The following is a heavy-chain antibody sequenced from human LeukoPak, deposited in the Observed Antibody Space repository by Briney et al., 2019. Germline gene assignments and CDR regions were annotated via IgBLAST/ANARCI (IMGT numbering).Heavy chain of an antibody. V-gene: IGHV4-30-2*01. CDR3: ARGLHYYDSSGYLPTDYSMDV. D-gene: IGHD3-22*01. J-gene: IGHJ6*02. Sequence: SETLSLTCAVSGGSISSGGYSWSWIRQPPGKGLEWIGYIYHSGSTYYNPSLKSRVTISVDRSKNQFSLKLSSVTAADTAVYYCARGLHYYDSSGYLPTDYSMDVWGQGTTVTVSS. CDR2: IYHSGST. CDR1: GGSISSGGYS.